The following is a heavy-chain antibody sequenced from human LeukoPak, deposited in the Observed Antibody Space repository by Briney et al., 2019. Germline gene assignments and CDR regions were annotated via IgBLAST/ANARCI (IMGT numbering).Heavy chain of an antibody. CDR1: GDSIISNIYW. J-gene: IGHJ3*01. CDR3: ARRRHNFDFYNV. CDR2: TFYTGRT. Sequence: SKTLSLTCTVSGDSIISNIYWWDWVRLPPGKGLEGIGATFYTGRTFYNPSLKSRVTISVDTSKNQFSLDLNSATAADTADYYCARRRHNFDFYNVWGQGTRVLVSS. D-gene: IGHD3/OR15-3a*01. V-gene: IGHV4-39*01.